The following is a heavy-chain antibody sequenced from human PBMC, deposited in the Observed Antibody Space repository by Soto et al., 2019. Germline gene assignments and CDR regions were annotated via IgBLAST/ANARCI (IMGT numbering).Heavy chain of an antibody. D-gene: IGHD1-26*01. Sequence: GASVKVXCKASGFTFTSSAVQWVRQARGQRLEWIGWIVVGSGNTNYAQKFQERVTITRDMSTSTAYMELSSLRSEDTAVYYCAADRFGGSYDYWGQGTLVTVSS. J-gene: IGHJ4*02. CDR1: GFTFTSSA. CDR2: IVVGSGNT. V-gene: IGHV1-58*01. CDR3: AADRFGGSYDY.